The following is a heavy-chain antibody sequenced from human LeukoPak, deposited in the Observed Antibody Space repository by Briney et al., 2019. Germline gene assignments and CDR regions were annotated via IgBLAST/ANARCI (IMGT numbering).Heavy chain of an antibody. CDR3: ARDRGVVPAALEFDY. J-gene: IGHJ4*02. D-gene: IGHD2-2*01. Sequence: GGSLRLSCAASGFTFSSYWMSWVRQAPGKGPEWVANIKQDGSEKYYVDSVKGRFTISRDNAKNSLYLQMNSLRAEDTAVYYCARDRGVVPAALEFDYWGQGTLVTVSS. CDR1: GFTFSSYW. V-gene: IGHV3-7*01. CDR2: IKQDGSEK.